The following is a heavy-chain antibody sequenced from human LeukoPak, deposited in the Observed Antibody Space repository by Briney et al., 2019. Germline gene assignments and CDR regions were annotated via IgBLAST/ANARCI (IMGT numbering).Heavy chain of an antibody. D-gene: IGHD3-22*01. V-gene: IGHV4-30-4*08. CDR3: ARVRYDSSGYYSFHFDY. CDR2: IYYSGST. Sequence: PSETLCLTCTVSGGSISSGDYYWSWIRQPPGKGLEWIGYIYYSGSTYYNPSLKSRVTISVDTSKNQFSLKLSSVTAADTAVYYCARVRYDSSGYYSFHFDYWGQGTLVTVSS. J-gene: IGHJ4*02. CDR1: GGSISSGDYY.